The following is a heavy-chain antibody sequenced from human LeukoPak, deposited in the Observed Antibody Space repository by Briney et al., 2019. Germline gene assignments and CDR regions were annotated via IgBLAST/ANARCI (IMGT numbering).Heavy chain of an antibody. Sequence: GGSLRLSCAASGFTFSSYWMNWVRQAPGKGLEWVANIKQDGSEKYYVDSVKGRFTISRDNAKNSLYLQMSSLRAEDTAVYYCAKSRNYYESSGFLDQWGQGTLVTVSS. CDR3: AKSRNYYESSGFLDQ. J-gene: IGHJ4*02. D-gene: IGHD3-22*01. V-gene: IGHV3-7*05. CDR1: GFTFSSYW. CDR2: IKQDGSEK.